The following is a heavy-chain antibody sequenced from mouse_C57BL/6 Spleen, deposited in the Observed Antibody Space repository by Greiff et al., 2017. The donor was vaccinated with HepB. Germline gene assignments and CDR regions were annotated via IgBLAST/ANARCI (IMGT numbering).Heavy chain of an antibody. D-gene: IGHD1-1*01. Sequence: EVMLVESEGGLVQPGSSMKLSCTASGFTFSDYYMAWVRQVPEKGLEWVANINYDGSSTYYLDSLKSRCIISRDNAKNILYLQMSSLKSEDTATYYCARDPYGSSRYFDVWGTGTTVTVSS. CDR1: GFTFSDYY. CDR3: ARDPYGSSRYFDV. CDR2: INYDGSST. J-gene: IGHJ1*03. V-gene: IGHV5-16*01.